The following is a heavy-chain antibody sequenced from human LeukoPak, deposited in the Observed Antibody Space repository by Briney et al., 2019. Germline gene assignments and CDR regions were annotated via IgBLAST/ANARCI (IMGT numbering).Heavy chain of an antibody. CDR2: INSDGSTT. D-gene: IGHD3-16*01. Sequence: GGSLRLSCAASGLIVSSNYMSWVRQAPGKGLVWVSRINSDGSTTTYADSVRGRFSISRDNAKNTLYLQMNSLRAEDTAVYYCAKDWGIWGQGTMVTVSS. CDR3: AKDWGI. V-gene: IGHV3-74*01. CDR1: GLIVSSNY. J-gene: IGHJ3*02.